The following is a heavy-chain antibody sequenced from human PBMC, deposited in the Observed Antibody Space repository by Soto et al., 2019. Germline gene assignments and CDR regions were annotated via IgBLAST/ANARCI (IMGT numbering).Heavy chain of an antibody. J-gene: IGHJ4*02. CDR2: INTDGSGT. V-gene: IGHV3-74*01. Sequence: EVRLVESGGGSVQPGGSLRLSCAASGFIFSDYWMHWVRQAPGKGPVWVSQINTDGSGTNYADSVKGRFTISRDNAENTLYLQMSSLRAEDTAVYYCAKDLHWGQSEYWGQGTLVTVSS. D-gene: IGHD7-27*01. CDR1: GFIFSDYW. CDR3: AKDLHWGQSEY.